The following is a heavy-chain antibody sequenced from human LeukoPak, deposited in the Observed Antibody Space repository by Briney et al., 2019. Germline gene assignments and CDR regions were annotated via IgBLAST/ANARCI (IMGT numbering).Heavy chain of an antibody. J-gene: IGHJ4*02. D-gene: IGHD6-13*01. V-gene: IGHV3-7*01. Sequence: DAVKGRFTISRDNAKNSLYLQMNSLRAEDTAVYYCAREGPIAALDYWGQGTLVTVSS. CDR3: AREGPIAALDY.